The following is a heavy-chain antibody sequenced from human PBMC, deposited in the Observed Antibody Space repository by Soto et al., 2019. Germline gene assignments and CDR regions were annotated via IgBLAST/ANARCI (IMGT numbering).Heavy chain of an antibody. CDR2: IYYSGST. CDR3: ARQVVVPDAIPNWFDP. CDR1: GGSISSSSYY. D-gene: IGHD2-2*02. J-gene: IGHJ5*02. V-gene: IGHV4-39*01. Sequence: PSETLSLTCTVSGGSISSSSYYWGWIRQPPGKGLEWIGSIYYSGSTYYNPSLKSRVTISVDTSKNQFSLKLSSVTAADTAVYYCARQVVVPDAIPNWFDPWGQGTLVTVSS.